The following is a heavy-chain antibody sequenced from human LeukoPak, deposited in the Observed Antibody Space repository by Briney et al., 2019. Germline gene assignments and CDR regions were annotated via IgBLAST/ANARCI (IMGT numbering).Heavy chain of an antibody. CDR2: ISSSSSYI. Sequence: PGGSLRLSCAASGFTFSSYSMNCVRQAPGKGLEWVSSISSSSSYIYYADSVKGRFTISRDNSKNTLYLQMNSLRAEDTAVYYCAKSTMVRGPAEDAFDIWGQGTMVTVSS. D-gene: IGHD3-10*01. J-gene: IGHJ3*02. CDR1: GFTFSSYS. V-gene: IGHV3-21*04. CDR3: AKSTMVRGPAEDAFDI.